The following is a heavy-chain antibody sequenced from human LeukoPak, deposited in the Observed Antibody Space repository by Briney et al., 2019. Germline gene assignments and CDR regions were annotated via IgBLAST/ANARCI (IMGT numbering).Heavy chain of an antibody. D-gene: IGHD1-26*01. Sequence: GGSLRLSCEASGFTFSSYSMSWVRQAPGKGLEWVAVISSGSSTIYYADSVKGRFTISRDNTKKTLWLQMNSPRADDTAVFYCARSEVGNAFDMWGQGTMVSVSS. J-gene: IGHJ3*02. CDR1: GFTFSSYS. V-gene: IGHV3-21*01. CDR3: ARSEVGNAFDM. CDR2: ISSGSSTI.